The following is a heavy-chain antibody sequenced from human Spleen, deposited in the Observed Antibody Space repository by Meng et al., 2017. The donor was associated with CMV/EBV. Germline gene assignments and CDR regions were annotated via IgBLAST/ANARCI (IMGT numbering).Heavy chain of an antibody. D-gene: IGHD3-3*01. Sequence: GESLKISCAASGFTFSDYYMNWVRQAPGKGLEWVSCISSSRTIYYTDSVKGRFTISRGNAKNSLYLQMNSLTTEDTAVYYCAKEGGEYDFSSGVNFDSWGQGTLVTVSS. J-gene: IGHJ4*02. V-gene: IGHV3-69-1*01. CDR3: AKEGGEYDFSSGVNFDS. CDR2: ISSSRTI. CDR1: GFTFSDYY.